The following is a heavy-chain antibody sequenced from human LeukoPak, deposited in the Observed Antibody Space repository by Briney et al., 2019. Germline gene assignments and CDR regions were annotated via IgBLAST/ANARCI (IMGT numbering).Heavy chain of an antibody. V-gene: IGHV3-15*01. CDR1: GFTFSSYA. J-gene: IGHJ4*02. D-gene: IGHD3-10*01. CDR2: IKSKTDAGTT. CDR3: GRGMMDYYGLDY. Sequence: GGSLRLSCAASGFTFSSYAMHWIRQAPGKGLEWVGRIKSKTDAGTTDYAAPVKGRFTISRDDSKNTLYLQMNRLTVEDTAVYYCGRGMMDYYGLDYWGQGILVTVSS.